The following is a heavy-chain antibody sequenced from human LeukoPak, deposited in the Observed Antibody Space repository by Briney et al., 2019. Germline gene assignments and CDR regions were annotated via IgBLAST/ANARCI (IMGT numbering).Heavy chain of an antibody. D-gene: IGHD2-15*01. Sequence: SVKLSCKAAGRTVTSYTISWGRQAPGQGLEWRGRMVPIHGIANYAQKFQGRNTITAEKSASTTYLELSSLRSEDTAVYYWERGRGVVVAATHYGMDVWGQGTTVTVS. CDR2: MVPIHGIA. J-gene: IGHJ6*02. V-gene: IGHV1-69*02. CDR1: GRTVTSYT. CDR3: ERGRGVVVAATHYGMDV.